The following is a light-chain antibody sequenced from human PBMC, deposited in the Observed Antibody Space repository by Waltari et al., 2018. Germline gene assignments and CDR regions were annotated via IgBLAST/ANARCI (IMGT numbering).Light chain of an antibody. V-gene: IGLV2-8*01. J-gene: IGLJ1*01. CDR2: DVS. CDR3: SSYAGSNNV. CDR1: SSDVGAYNF. Sequence: QSALTQPPSASGSPGQSVTISCTGTSSDVGAYNFVSWYQQHPGKAPKLMIYDVSKRPSGVPDRFSGSNSGNTASLTVSGLQAGDEADYYCSSYAGSNNVFGTGTKVTVL.